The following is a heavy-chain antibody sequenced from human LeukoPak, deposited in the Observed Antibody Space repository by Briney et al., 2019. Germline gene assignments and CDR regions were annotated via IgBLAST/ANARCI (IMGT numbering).Heavy chain of an antibody. D-gene: IGHD2-15*01. CDR2: ISSSSSYI. CDR3: AGDGQYCSGGSCYSTFDY. Sequence: GGSLRLSCAASGFTFSSYSMNWHRQAPGKGLEWVSSISSSSSYIYYADSVKGRFTISRDNAKNSLYLQMNSLRAEDTAVYYCAGDGQYCSGGSCYSTFDYWGQGTLVTVSS. J-gene: IGHJ4*02. V-gene: IGHV3-21*01. CDR1: GFTFSSYS.